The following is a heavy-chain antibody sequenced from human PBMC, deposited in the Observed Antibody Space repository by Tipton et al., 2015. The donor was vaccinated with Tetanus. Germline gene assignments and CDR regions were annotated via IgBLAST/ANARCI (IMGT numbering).Heavy chain of an antibody. V-gene: IGHV3-23*01. CDR3: AKDWDIVVVTAPSFDS. CDR1: GFALVDY. CDR2: ISGSGGST. D-gene: IGHD2-21*02. J-gene: IGHJ4*02. Sequence: SLRLSCAASGFALVDYMTWIRQAPGKGLEWVSAISGSGGSTYYADSVKGRFIISRDNSRNTVYLQMNNPRAEDTAVYFCAKDWDIVVVTAPSFDSWGQGTLVTVSS.